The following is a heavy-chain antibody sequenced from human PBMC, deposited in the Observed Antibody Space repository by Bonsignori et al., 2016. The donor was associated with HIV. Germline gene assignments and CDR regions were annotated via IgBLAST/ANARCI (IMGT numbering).Heavy chain of an antibody. Sequence: QLQESGPGLVRPSETLSLTCSVSGVSITRTTFFWGWIRQPPGKGLEWIGSIYKSGGTYYSPSLRSRVTMSVDTSTNKFSLRLSSVSAADTAVYYCARHGNYADYDGYFDSWGQGTLVAVSS. CDR2: IYKSGGT. J-gene: IGHJ4*02. D-gene: IGHD4-17*01. V-gene: IGHV4-39*01. CDR1: GVSITRTTFF. CDR3: ARHGNYADYDGYFDS.